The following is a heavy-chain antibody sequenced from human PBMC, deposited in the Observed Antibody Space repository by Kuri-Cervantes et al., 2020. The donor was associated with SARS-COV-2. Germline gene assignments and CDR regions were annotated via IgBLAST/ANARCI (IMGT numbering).Heavy chain of an antibody. Sequence: GESLKISCAASGFTFSSYWMSWVRQAPGKGLEWVANIKQDGSEKYYVDSVKGRFTISRDNAKNLLYLQMNSLRAEDTAVYYCTTPLEPTDHGDLGAFDIWGQGTMVTVSS. CDR3: TTPLEPTDHGDLGAFDI. V-gene: IGHV3-7*03. J-gene: IGHJ3*02. D-gene: IGHD4-17*01. CDR1: GFTFSSYW. CDR2: IKQDGSEK.